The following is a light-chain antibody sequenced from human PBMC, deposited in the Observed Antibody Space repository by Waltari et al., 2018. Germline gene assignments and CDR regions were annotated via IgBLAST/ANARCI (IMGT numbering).Light chain of an antibody. Sequence: SGRAGQVVSETLSFFQQKPGQAPRSLIYHASIRTTGTPEGFGGGGFGTNLSLTISRLEPKDFAVYYFQNNRVFPTTFGQGTRVEIK. J-gene: IGKJ1*01. CDR1: QVVSET. CDR3: QNNRVFPTT. V-gene: IGKV3-11*01. CDR2: HAS.